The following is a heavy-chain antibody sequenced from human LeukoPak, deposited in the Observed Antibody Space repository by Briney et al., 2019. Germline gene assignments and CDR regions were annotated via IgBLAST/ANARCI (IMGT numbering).Heavy chain of an antibody. V-gene: IGHV1-69*06. CDR2: IVPIFGTA. J-gene: IGHJ4*02. CDR3: ARGAVAGTGDY. CDR1: GGTFSSYA. Sequence: SVKVSCKASGGTFSSYAISWVRQAPGQGLEWMGGIVPIFGTANYAQKFQGRVTITADKSTSTAYMELSSLRSEDTAVYYCARGAVAGTGDYWGRGTLVTVSS. D-gene: IGHD6-19*01.